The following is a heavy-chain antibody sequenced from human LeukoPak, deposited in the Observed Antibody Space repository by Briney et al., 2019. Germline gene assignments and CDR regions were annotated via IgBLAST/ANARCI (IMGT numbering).Heavy chain of an antibody. CDR3: AKESRDGYNSFYFDF. CDR1: GFTFSNYG. V-gene: IGHV3-30*18. J-gene: IGHJ4*02. CDR2: ISYDGSNK. D-gene: IGHD5-24*01. Sequence: GGSLRLSCAASGFTFSNYGMHWVRQAPGKGLEWVAVISYDGSNKCYADSVKGRFTISRDNSKNTLYLQMNSLRAEDTAVYYCAKESRDGYNSFYFDFWGQGTLVTVSS.